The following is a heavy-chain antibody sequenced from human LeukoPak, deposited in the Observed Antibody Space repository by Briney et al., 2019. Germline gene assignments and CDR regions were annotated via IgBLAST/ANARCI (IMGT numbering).Heavy chain of an antibody. CDR2: IFHSGST. D-gene: IGHD1-26*01. J-gene: IGHJ5*02. CDR1: GGSISRIDYH. CDR3: AGMVREWELTARPKRFDP. V-gene: IGHV4-39*01. Sequence: SETLSLTCTVSGGSISRIDYHWGWIRQPPGTGLEWIASIFHSGSTYYNPSLRSRVTISIDKSKNQLSLRLRSATAADTAVYYCAGMVREWELTARPKRFDPWGQGTLVTVSS.